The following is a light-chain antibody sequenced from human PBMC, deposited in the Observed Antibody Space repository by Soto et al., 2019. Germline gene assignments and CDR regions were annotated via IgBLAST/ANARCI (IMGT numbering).Light chain of an antibody. CDR2: KAS. J-gene: IGKJ1*01. Sequence: DIQMPQSPSTLSASVGDRVTITCRASQSISSWLAWYQQKPGRAPKLLIYKASSLETGVPSRFSGSGSGTEFTRIISSLQPDDFASYYCQQYGSSSPWTFGQGTKVEIK. CDR1: QSISSW. V-gene: IGKV1-5*03. CDR3: QQYGSSSPWT.